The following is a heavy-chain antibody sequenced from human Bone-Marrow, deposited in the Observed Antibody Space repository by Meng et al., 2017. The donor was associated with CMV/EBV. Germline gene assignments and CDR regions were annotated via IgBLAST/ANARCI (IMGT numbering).Heavy chain of an antibody. J-gene: IGHJ6*02. Sequence: RCRRLACVAATLTDSSYAIHWVSQAPGKGVEWEAFIRYDGSNKYYADSVKGRFTISRDNSKNTLYLQMNSLRAEDTAVYYCAKDFPGRNRVFDVHYGMDVWGQGTTVTVSS. CDR3: AKDFPGRNRVFDVHYGMDV. CDR2: IRYDGSNK. D-gene: IGHD2-8*01. V-gene: IGHV3-30*02. CDR1: TLTDSSYA.